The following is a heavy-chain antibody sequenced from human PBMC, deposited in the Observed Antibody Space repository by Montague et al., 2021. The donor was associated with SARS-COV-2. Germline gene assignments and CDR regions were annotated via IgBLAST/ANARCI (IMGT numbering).Heavy chain of an antibody. D-gene: IGHD4-17*01. V-gene: IGHV4-39*01. J-gene: IGHJ5*02. CDR3: ARHRDYGDHSLDAWFHP. Sequence: SETLSLTCTVSGDSTSCPNCYWGWLPHAPGMGLDWIINIYKSGTTYYNPSLKSRLTISIDTSKNQFSLKLTSVTAADTAVYYCARHRDYGDHSLDAWFHPWGQGTLVTVSS. CDR1: GDSTSCPNCY. CDR2: IYKSGTT.